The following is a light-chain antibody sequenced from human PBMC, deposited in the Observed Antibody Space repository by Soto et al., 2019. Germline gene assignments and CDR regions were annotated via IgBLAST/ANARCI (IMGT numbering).Light chain of an antibody. Sequence: VVTQPPSVSVAPGKTARITCGGINIGSKHVHWYQQKPGQAPVLVIYYDTDRPSGIPERFSGSNSGNTATLTISRVEAGDEADYYCHVWDSSRDHPLFGGGTKVTVL. CDR2: YDT. V-gene: IGLV3-21*04. CDR3: HVWDSSRDHPL. J-gene: IGLJ2*01. CDR1: NIGSKH.